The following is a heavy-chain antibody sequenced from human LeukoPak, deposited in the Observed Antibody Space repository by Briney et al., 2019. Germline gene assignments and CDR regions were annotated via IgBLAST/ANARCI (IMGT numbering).Heavy chain of an antibody. J-gene: IGHJ4*02. CDR3: ARDNRYSYGFDY. CDR1: GYTFTGYY. CDR2: INPNSGGT. D-gene: IGHD5-18*01. V-gene: IGHV1-2*02. Sequence: ASVKVSCKASGYTFTGYYMHWVRQAPGQGLEWMGWINPNSGGTNYAQKFQGRVTMTTDTSTSTAYMELRSLRSDDTAVYYCARDNRYSYGFDYWGQGTLVTVSS.